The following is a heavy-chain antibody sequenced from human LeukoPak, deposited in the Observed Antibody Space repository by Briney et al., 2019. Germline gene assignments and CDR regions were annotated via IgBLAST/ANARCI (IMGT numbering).Heavy chain of an antibody. Sequence: GASVKVSCKASGYTFSGYYMHWVRQAPGQGLESMGWINSNSGARNYAPKFQGRVTFSRDNSISTACMELSSLRSDDTAIYYCARGRGGATTGFDHWGQGTLVTVSS. CDR2: INSNSGAR. V-gene: IGHV1-2*02. J-gene: IGHJ4*02. CDR3: ARGRGGATTGFDH. D-gene: IGHD1-26*01. CDR1: GYTFSGYY.